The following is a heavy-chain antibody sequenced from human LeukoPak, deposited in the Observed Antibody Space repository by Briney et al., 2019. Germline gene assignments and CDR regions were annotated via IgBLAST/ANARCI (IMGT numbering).Heavy chain of an antibody. CDR3: ARKYYDSSGYYYYYYMDV. CDR2: ISGYNGNT. V-gene: IGHV1-18*01. D-gene: IGHD3-22*01. CDR1: GYSFTSYG. J-gene: IGHJ6*03. Sequence: ASVKVSCKTSGYSFTSYGFSWVRQAPGQGLEWMGWISGYNGNTNYAQKFQGRVSMTTDTSTTTVYMELRSLRSDDTAVYYCARKYYDSSGYYYYYYMDVWGKGTTVTISS.